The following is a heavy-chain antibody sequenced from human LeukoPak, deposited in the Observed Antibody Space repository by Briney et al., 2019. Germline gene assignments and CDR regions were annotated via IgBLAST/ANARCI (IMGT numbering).Heavy chain of an antibody. D-gene: IGHD2-2*01. Sequence: PGRSLRLSCSTSGFTFGDYAMSWVRQAPGQGRGSGGFIQAYAYGGATKYAAPVNGRFSISRDDSQSIANLQMNDLKTEDTAVYYCTRAPHPRCSSSGCYLDYWGQGTLVTVSS. V-gene: IGHV3-49*04. CDR2: IQAYAYGGAT. CDR3: TRAPHPRCSSSGCYLDY. J-gene: IGHJ4*02. CDR1: GFTFGDYA.